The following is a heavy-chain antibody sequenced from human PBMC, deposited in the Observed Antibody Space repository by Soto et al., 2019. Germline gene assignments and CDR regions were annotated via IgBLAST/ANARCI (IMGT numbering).Heavy chain of an antibody. Sequence: EVQLVESGGGLVQPGGSLRLSCAASEFAFSTYNMNWVRQAPGKGLEWVSCIGSSGSYIYYADSVKGRFTISRDNAKNSLYLQMNILRAEDTAVYYCARAPCSGGSCYLGDWFDPWGQGTLVTVSS. CDR3: ARAPCSGGSCYLGDWFDP. D-gene: IGHD2-15*01. CDR1: EFAFSTYN. CDR2: IGSSGSYI. J-gene: IGHJ5*02. V-gene: IGHV3-21*01.